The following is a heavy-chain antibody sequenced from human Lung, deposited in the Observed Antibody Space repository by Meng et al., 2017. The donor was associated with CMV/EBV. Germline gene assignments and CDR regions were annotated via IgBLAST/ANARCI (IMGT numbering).Heavy chain of an antibody. Sequence: ASVKVSCKASGYTFTSYGISWVRQAPGQGLGWMGWIEVYNGRRDYAQRFKDRVTMTTDTSTSTAHTDLKSLRSDDTATYYCARERGYCRMIDCYKDGMAVWXQGTTVXVSS. V-gene: IGHV1-18*01. D-gene: IGHD2-15*01. J-gene: IGHJ6*02. CDR2: IEVYNGRR. CDR3: ARERGYCRMIDCYKDGMAV. CDR1: GYTFTSYG.